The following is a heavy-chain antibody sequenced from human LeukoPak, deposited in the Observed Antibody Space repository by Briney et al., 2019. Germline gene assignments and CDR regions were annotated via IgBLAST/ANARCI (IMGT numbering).Heavy chain of an antibody. CDR3: ARQDLGYCSSTSCSRWGWQGYYYYGMDV. CDR2: IIPIFGTA. D-gene: IGHD2-2*01. CDR1: GGTFSSYA. V-gene: IGHV1-69*13. Sequence: SVKVSCKASGGTFSSYAISWVRQAPGQGLEWMGGIIPIFGTANYAQKFQGRVSITADESTSTAYMELSSLRSEDTAVYYCARQDLGYCSSTSCSRWGWQGYYYYGMDVWGQGTTVTVSS. J-gene: IGHJ6*02.